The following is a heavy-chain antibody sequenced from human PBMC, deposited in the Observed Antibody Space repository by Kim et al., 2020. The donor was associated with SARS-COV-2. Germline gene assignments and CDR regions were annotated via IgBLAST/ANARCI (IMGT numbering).Heavy chain of an antibody. CDR2: ISAYNGNT. CDR3: ARDPEQWLVPYYFDY. CDR1: GYTFTSYG. Sequence: ASVKVSCKASGYTFTSYGISWVRQAPGQGLEWMGWISAYNGNTNYAQKLQGRVTMTTDTSTSTAYMELRSLRSDDTAVYYCARDPEQWLVPYYFDYWGQGTLVTVSS. V-gene: IGHV1-18*04. D-gene: IGHD6-19*01. J-gene: IGHJ4*02.